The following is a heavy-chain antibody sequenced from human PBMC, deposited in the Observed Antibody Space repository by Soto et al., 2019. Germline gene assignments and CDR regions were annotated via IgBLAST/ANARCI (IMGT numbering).Heavy chain of an antibody. V-gene: IGHV3-30-3*01. CDR3: ARDKPAIARWYYYGMDV. Sequence: PGGSLRLSCAASGFTFSSYAMHWVRQAPGKGLEWVAVISYDGSNKYYADSVKGRFTISRDNSKNTLYLQMNSPRAEDTAVYYCARDKPAIARWYYYGMDVRGQGTTVTVSS. J-gene: IGHJ6*02. D-gene: IGHD2-2*02. CDR2: ISYDGSNK. CDR1: GFTFSSYA.